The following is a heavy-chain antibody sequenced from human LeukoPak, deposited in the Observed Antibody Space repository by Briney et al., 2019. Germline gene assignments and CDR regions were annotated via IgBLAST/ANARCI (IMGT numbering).Heavy chain of an antibody. CDR2: IRSKAYGGTT. D-gene: IGHD2-15*01. J-gene: IGHJ6*03. V-gene: IGHV3-49*04. CDR3: SRSPPGYCSGGSCYGIYYYFYMDV. CDR1: GFTFGDYT. Sequence: PGGSLRLSCTASGFTFGDYTVIWVRQAPGKGLEWVGFIRSKAYGGTTEYAASVKGRFTISRDDSKSIAYLQMNNLKTEDTAVYYCSRSPPGYCSGGSCYGIYYYFYMDVWGKGTTVTVSS.